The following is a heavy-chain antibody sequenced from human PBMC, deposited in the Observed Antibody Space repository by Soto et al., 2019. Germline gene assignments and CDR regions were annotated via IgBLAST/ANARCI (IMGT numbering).Heavy chain of an antibody. CDR2: INAGNGNT. Sequence: KGRGASVKVSCKASGYTFTSYAMHWVRQAPGQRLEWMGWINAGNGNTKYSQKFQGRVTITRDTSASTAYMELSSLRSEDTAVYYCAGESSSWFDGHYYYYYYMDVWGKGTTVTVSS. CDR1: GYTFTSYA. J-gene: IGHJ6*03. CDR3: AGESSSWFDGHYYYYYYMDV. V-gene: IGHV1-3*01. D-gene: IGHD6-13*01.